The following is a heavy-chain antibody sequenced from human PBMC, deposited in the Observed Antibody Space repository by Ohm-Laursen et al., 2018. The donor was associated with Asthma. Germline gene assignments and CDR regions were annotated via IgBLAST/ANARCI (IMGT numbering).Heavy chain of an antibody. CDR2: ISKDGSNK. D-gene: IGHD3-10*01. Sequence: SLRLSCAASGFTFSSNAMHWVRQAPGKGLEWVAVISKDGSNKYYAESVKGRFTISRDNSMNTLYVQINSLRAEDTAVYYCARDHYYSSGTYFDYWGQGTLVTVSS. J-gene: IGHJ4*02. CDR1: GFTFSSNA. V-gene: IGHV3-30-3*01. CDR3: ARDHYYSSGTYFDY.